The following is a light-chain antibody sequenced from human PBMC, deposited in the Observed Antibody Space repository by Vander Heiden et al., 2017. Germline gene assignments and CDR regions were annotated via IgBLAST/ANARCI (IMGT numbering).Light chain of an antibody. CDR2: EVS. CDR3: CSYAGSSTYV. CDR1: SSDVGSYNL. V-gene: IGLV2-23*02. J-gene: IGLJ1*01. Sequence: QSALTQPASLSGSPGQSITISCTGTSSDVGSYNLLSWYQQHPGKAPKLMIYEVSKRPSGVSNRFSGSKSGNTASLTISGLQAEDEADYYCCSYAGSSTYVFGTGTKVTVL.